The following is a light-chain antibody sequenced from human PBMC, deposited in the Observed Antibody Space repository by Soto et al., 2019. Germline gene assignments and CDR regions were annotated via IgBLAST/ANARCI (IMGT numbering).Light chain of an antibody. CDR2: KAS. CDR3: QQYNDNWT. V-gene: IGKV1-5*03. J-gene: IGKJ1*01. Sequence: DIQMTQSPSTLSASVGDRVTITCRASQSISSWLAWYQQKPGKAPKLLIYKASTLQSGVPSRFSGSGSGTEFTLAISGLQPDDSATYYCQQYNDNWTFGQGTKVDI. CDR1: QSISSW.